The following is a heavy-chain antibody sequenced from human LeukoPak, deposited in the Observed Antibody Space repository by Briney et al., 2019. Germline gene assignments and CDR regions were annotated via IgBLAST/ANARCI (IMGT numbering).Heavy chain of an antibody. CDR3: ARSALTAMVIYYYMDV. J-gene: IGHJ6*03. CDR2: IYHSGST. V-gene: IGHV4-38-2*01. CDR1: GYSISSGYY. D-gene: IGHD5-18*01. Sequence: SETLSLTCAVSGYSISSGYYWGWIRQPPGKGLEWIGSIYHSGSTYYNPSLKSRVTISVDTSKNQFSLKLSSVTAAVTAVYYCARSALTAMVIYYYMDVWGKGTTVTVSS.